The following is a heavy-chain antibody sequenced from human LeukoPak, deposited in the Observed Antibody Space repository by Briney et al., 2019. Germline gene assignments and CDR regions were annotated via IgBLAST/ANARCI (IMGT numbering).Heavy chain of an antibody. D-gene: IGHD2-2*01. Sequence: GGSLRLSCAASGFTFSSYAMSWVRQAPGRGLEWGSAISGSGGSTYYAGSVKGRFTISRDNSKNTLYLQMNSLRAEDTAVYYCAKDVVPAAMAFDYWGQGTLVTVSS. CDR1: GFTFSSYA. CDR3: AKDVVPAAMAFDY. V-gene: IGHV3-23*01. CDR2: ISGSGGST. J-gene: IGHJ4*02.